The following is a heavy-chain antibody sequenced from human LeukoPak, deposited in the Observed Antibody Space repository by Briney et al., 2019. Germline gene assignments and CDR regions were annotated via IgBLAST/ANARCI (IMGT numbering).Heavy chain of an antibody. CDR1: GITLSELW. CDR2: IKLDGSEK. Sequence: PGGSLRLSCAVYGITLSELWMNWVRQVPGKGLGWVANIKLDGSEKKYVGSVKGRFTITRDNDKNSLYLQMNSLRVDDTAVYYCVGGYGWLPDYWGQGALVTVSS. D-gene: IGHD6-19*01. J-gene: IGHJ4*02. V-gene: IGHV3-7*04. CDR3: VGGYGWLPDY.